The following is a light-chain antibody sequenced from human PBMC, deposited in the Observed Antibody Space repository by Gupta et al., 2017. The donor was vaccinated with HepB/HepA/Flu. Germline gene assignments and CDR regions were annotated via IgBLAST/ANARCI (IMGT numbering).Light chain of an antibody. J-gene: IGLJ3*02. CDR3: SSYTSSGALGV. Sequence: QSALTQPAFASGSPGQSITISCTGTSSDVGGYNYVSWYQQHPGKAPRLMIYDVSNRPSGVSNRFSGSKSGNTASLTISGLQAGDEAEYYCSSYTSSGALGVFGGGTKLTVL. CDR2: DVS. CDR1: SSDVGGYNY. V-gene: IGLV2-14*01.